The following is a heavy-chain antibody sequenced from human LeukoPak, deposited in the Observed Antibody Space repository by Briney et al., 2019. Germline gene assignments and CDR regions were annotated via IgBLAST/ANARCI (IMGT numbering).Heavy chain of an antibody. CDR2: INPNSGGT. J-gene: IGHJ3*02. Sequence: GASVKVSCKASGYTFTGYYMHWVRQAPGQGLEWMGWINPNSGGTNYAQKFQGRVTMTRDTSISTAYMEPSRLRSDDTAVYYCARTRPPHDAFDIWGQGTMVTVSS. CDR1: GYTFTGYY. V-gene: IGHV1-2*02. CDR3: ARTRPPHDAFDI.